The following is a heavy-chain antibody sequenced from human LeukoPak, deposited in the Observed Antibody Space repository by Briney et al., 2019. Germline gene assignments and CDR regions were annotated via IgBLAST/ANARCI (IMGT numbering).Heavy chain of an antibody. CDR1: GGTFSSYA. D-gene: IGHD6-19*01. CDR2: IIPIFGTA. V-gene: IGHV1-69*13. J-gene: IGHJ4*02. CDR3: ARGANIAVAGDY. Sequence: VASVKVSCKASGGTFSSYAISWVRQAPGQGLEWMGGIIPIFGTANYTQKFQGRVTITADESTSTAYMELSSLRSEDTAVYYCARGANIAVAGDYWGQGTLVTVSS.